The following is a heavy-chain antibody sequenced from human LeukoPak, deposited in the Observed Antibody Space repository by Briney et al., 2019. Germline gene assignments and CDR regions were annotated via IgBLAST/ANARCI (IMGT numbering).Heavy chain of an antibody. CDR1: GGSFSGYY. D-gene: IGHD6-19*01. CDR3: ARAFVGSGSGRLGPWLNWYFDL. CDR2: INHSGST. Sequence: SETLCLTCAVYGGSFSGYYWSWIRQAPGKGLEWIGEINHSGSTNYNPSLKNRVTISVDTSKNQFSLKLSSVTAAEPAVYYCARAFVGSGSGRLGPWLNWYFDLWGRGTLVTVSS. V-gene: IGHV4-34*01. J-gene: IGHJ2*01.